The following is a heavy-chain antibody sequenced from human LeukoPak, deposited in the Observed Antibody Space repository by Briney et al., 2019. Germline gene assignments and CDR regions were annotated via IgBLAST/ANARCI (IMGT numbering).Heavy chain of an antibody. CDR1: GYTFTNND. CDR2: LRPSSGTT. CDR3: ARGRVGIDI. D-gene: IGHD1-26*01. Sequence: GASVRVSCKASGYTFTNNDINWVRQATGQGLEWMGWLRPSSGTTEFAQKFQGRVTMTRDTSINTAYMELTSLTSDDTALYYCARGRVGIDIWGQGTLVTVSS. J-gene: IGHJ4*02. V-gene: IGHV1-8*01.